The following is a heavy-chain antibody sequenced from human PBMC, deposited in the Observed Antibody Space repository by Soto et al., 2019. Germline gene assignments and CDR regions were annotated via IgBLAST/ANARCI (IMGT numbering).Heavy chain of an antibody. Sequence: PSETLSLTCTVSGGSISSSSYYWSWIRQPPGKGLEWIGSIYYSGSTYYNPSLKSRVTISVDTSKNQFSLKLSSVTAADTAVYYCATGAGVVIIPTKYYYYYYGMDVWGQGTTVTVSS. CDR2: IYYSGST. CDR3: ATGAGVVIIPTKYYYYYYGMDV. J-gene: IGHJ6*02. CDR1: GGSISSSSYY. D-gene: IGHD3-3*01. V-gene: IGHV4-39*01.